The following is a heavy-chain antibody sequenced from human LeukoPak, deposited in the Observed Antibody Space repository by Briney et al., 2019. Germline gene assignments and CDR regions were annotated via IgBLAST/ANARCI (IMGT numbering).Heavy chain of an antibody. CDR2: INAGNGNT. CDR3: AREPSLTYSSSWGPTQMDY. V-gene: IGHV1-3*01. J-gene: IGHJ4*02. CDR1: GYTFTSYA. D-gene: IGHD6-13*01. Sequence: ASVKVSCKASGYTFTSYAMHWVRQAPGQRLEWMGWINAGNGNTKYSQKFQGRVTITRDTSASTAYMELSSLRSEDTAVYYCAREPSLTYSSSWGPTQMDYWGQGTLVTVSS.